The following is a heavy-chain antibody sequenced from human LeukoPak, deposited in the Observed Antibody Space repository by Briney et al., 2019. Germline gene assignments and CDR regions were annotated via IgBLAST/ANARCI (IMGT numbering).Heavy chain of an antibody. CDR1: GFTFSSYS. D-gene: IGHD2-2*01. CDR2: ISSSGSTI. CDR3: ARDGEGEYQLLSGWFDP. V-gene: IGHV3-48*01. J-gene: IGHJ5*02. Sequence: GGSLRLSCAASGFTFSSYSMNWVRQAPGKGLEWVSYISSSGSTIYYADSVKGRFTISRDNPKNTLYLQMNSLRAEDTAVYYCARDGEGEYQLLSGWFDPWGQGTLVTVSS.